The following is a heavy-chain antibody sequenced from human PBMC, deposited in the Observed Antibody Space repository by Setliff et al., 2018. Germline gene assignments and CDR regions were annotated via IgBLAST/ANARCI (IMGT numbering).Heavy chain of an antibody. V-gene: IGHV3-48*01. Sequence: GGSLRLSCAASGFSFNVYSIMWVRQVPGKGLEWVSFISSATKSTYYADSVKGRFTISRDHAQNSLYLQMNSLRVEDTAVYYCARVPTSDTYWGFSDYYHMDVWAKGPRSPSP. J-gene: IGHJ6*03. CDR1: GFSFNVYS. CDR3: ARVPTSDTYWGFSDYYHMDV. CDR2: ISSATKST. D-gene: IGHD7-27*01.